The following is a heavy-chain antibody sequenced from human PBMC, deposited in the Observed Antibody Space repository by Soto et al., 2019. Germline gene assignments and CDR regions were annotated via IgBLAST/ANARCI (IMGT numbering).Heavy chain of an antibody. CDR1: GFSFSTSS. V-gene: IGHV3-23*01. Sequence: GGSLGLSCAASGFSFSTSSMAWVRQPPGKGLEWVSAISPSASDTLYADSVKGRFTISRDNSQNTLFLQMTSLRADDTAVYYCAKGGYTFAYEWGQGALVTXSS. CDR3: AKGGYTFAYE. D-gene: IGHD5-18*01. CDR2: ISPSASDT. J-gene: IGHJ4*02.